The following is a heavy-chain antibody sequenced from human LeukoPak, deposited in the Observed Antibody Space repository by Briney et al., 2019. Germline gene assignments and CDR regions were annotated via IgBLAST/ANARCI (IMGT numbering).Heavy chain of an antibody. CDR3: ARDNVPGYFDF. CDR2: ISHSGTT. J-gene: IGHJ4*02. V-gene: IGHV4-38-2*02. Sequence: SETLSLTCTVSGYSISSVYYWGWIRPPPGKGLEWIGSISHSGTTYYNPSLKSRVTISVDTSKNQFSLKLSSVTAADTAVYYCARDNVPGYFDFWGQGTLVTVSS. CDR1: GYSISSVYY. D-gene: IGHD2-8*01.